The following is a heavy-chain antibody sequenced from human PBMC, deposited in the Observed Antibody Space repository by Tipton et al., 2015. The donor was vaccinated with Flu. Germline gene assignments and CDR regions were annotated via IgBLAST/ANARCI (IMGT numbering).Heavy chain of an antibody. Sequence: SLRLSCSASGFTFSTYEMSWVRQAPGKGLEWVSYIDGVGATIYYADSVKGRFTISRDNAKNSLYLQMNSLRAEDTALYYCAKVIPEKVSGLDSWGRGTLVTVSS. J-gene: IGHJ4*02. CDR3: AKVIPEKVSGLDS. D-gene: IGHD5/OR15-5a*01. CDR2: IDGVGATI. CDR1: GFTFSTYE. V-gene: IGHV3-48*03.